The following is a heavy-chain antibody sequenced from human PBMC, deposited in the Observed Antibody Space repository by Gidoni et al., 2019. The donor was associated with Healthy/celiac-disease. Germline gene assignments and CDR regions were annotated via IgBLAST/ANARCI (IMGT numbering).Heavy chain of an antibody. V-gene: IGHV4-59*08. Sequence: QVQLQESGPGLVKPSETLSLTCTVSGGSISSYYWSWIRQPPGKGLEWIGYIYYSGSTNYNPSLKSRVTISVDTSKNQFSLKLSSVTAADTAVYYCARHDQGYYDFWSGYPGYFDYWGQGTLVTVSS. CDR1: GGSISSYY. CDR2: IYYSGST. CDR3: ARHDQGYYDFWSGYPGYFDY. J-gene: IGHJ4*02. D-gene: IGHD3-3*01.